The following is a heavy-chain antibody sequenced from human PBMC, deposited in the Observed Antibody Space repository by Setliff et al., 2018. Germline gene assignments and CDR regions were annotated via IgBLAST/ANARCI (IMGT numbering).Heavy chain of an antibody. CDR2: IHAGSSNT. D-gene: IGHD2-8*02. J-gene: IGHJ4*02. Sequence: ASVTVSCKASGYSFSSNAFHWVRQAPGQTLEWMGWIHAGSSNTLYSQRFQDRITISRDTSATTVHMELSSLRSDDTAVYYCARMSTSGPHYDYWGQGTLVTVSS. V-gene: IGHV1-3*01. CDR3: ARMSTSGPHYDY. CDR1: GYSFSSNA.